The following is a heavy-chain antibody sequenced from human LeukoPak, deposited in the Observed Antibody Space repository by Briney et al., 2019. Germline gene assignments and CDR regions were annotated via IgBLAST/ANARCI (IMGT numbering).Heavy chain of an antibody. CDR1: GFTFSSYA. CDR3: AKTFSRESGYDFFFHY. V-gene: IGHV3-23*01. D-gene: IGHD5-12*01. J-gene: IGHJ4*02. CDR2: IRVSGTST. Sequence: GGSLRLSCVASGFTFSSYAMSWVRQAPGQRLQWVSAIRVSGTSTFYADSVKGRFTISRDNSRNTVYLQMNSLRVEDTAVYYCAKTFSRESGYDFFFHYWGQGTRVTVSS.